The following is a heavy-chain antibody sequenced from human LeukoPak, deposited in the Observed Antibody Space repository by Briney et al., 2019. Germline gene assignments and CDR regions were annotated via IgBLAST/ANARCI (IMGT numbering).Heavy chain of an antibody. CDR1: GFTFSTYW. V-gene: IGHV3-7*03. Sequence: QPGGSLRLSCAASGFTFSTYWMSWVRQAPGKGLEWVANIKQDGSEKYYVDSVKGRFTISRDNSKNTLYLQMNSLRAEDTAVYYCAKGSGWYDSLFDYWGQGTLVTVSS. CDR2: IKQDGSEK. J-gene: IGHJ4*02. CDR3: AKGSGWYDSLFDY. D-gene: IGHD6-19*01.